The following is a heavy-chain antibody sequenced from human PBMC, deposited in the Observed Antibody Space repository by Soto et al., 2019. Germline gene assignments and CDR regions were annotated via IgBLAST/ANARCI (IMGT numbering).Heavy chain of an antibody. J-gene: IGHJ4*02. CDR3: AWTASLRRGVDY. D-gene: IGHD5-12*01. CDR2: IYPGDSDA. CDR1: GYSFTTYW. Sequence: PGESLKISCQGSGYSFTTYWIGWVRQMPGKGLEWMGIIYPGDSDARYSPSFRGQVTSSADKSISTAYLQWSSLKASDSAIYYCAWTASLRRGVDYWGQGSPDTVSA. V-gene: IGHV5-51*01.